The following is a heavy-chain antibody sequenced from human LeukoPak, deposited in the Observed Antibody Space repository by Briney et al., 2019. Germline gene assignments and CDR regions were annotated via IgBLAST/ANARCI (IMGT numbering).Heavy chain of an antibody. CDR3: ARDKVDTAMVGYYYYYMDV. V-gene: IGHV4-39*07. Sequence: SETLSLTCTVSGDSISSGTFYWGWIRQPPGKGLEWIGSIYYSGSTYYNPSLKSRVTISVDTSKNQFSLKLSSVTAADTAVYYCARDKVDTAMVGYYYYYMDVWGKGTTVTVSS. CDR2: IYYSGST. D-gene: IGHD5-18*01. CDR1: GDSISSGTFY. J-gene: IGHJ6*03.